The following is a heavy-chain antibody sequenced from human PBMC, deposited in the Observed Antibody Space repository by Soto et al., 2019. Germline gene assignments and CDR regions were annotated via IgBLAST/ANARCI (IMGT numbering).Heavy chain of an antibody. CDR3: EFIAGAAT. CDR2: ISGSGAST. Sequence: EVQLLESGGGLVQPGGSLRLSCAASGFTFSSYAMSWVRQAPGKGLDWVSGISGSGASTYYADSVKGRFTISRDNSKNKLYLQMNSLRAEDTAVYYCEFIAGAATWGQGTLVTVSS. D-gene: IGHD6-19*01. V-gene: IGHV3-23*01. J-gene: IGHJ4*02. CDR1: GFTFSSYA.